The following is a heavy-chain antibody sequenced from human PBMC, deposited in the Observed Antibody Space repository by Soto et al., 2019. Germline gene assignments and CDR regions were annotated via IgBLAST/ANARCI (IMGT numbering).Heavy chain of an antibody. CDR2: ISGRSDGT. CDR1: GFTFNNYA. CDR3: AKGVTLAAYYFYYMDV. V-gene: IGHV3-23*01. Sequence: PGGSLRLSCAASGFTFNNYAMSWVRQAPGKGLEWVSTISGRSDGTYYADSVKGRFTISRDNSKNTLYLQMNSLRAEDTAVYHCAKGVTLAAYYFYYMDVWGKGTTVTVSS. D-gene: IGHD5-18*01. J-gene: IGHJ6*03.